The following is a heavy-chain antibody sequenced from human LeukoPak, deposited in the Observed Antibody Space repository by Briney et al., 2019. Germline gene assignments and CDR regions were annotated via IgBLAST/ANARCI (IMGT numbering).Heavy chain of an antibody. J-gene: IGHJ3*02. CDR2: IKPHGSEK. D-gene: IGHD3-22*01. Sequence: PGGSLRLSCAASGFSFSTYWMSWVRQAPWRGLEWVANIKPHGSEKYYVDSVKGRFTISRDNAKNSLYLQMNSLRAEDTAVYYCAKDPAQYYYDSRENAFDIWGQGTMVTVSS. CDR3: AKDPAQYYYDSRENAFDI. CDR1: GFSFSTYW. V-gene: IGHV3-7*03.